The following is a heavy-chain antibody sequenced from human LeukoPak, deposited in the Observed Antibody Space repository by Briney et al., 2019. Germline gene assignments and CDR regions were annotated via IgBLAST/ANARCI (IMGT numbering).Heavy chain of an antibody. J-gene: IGHJ6*02. CDR3: ARGMAAAGPFYYYYYGMDV. CDR2: MNPNSGNT. D-gene: IGHD6-13*01. V-gene: IGHV1-8*01. Sequence: GASVKVSCKASGYTFTSYDINWVRQATGQGLEWMGWMNPNSGNTGHAQKFQGRVTMTRNTSISTAYMELSSLRSEDTAVYYCARGMAAAGPFYYYYYGMDVWSQGTTVTVSS. CDR1: GYTFTSYD.